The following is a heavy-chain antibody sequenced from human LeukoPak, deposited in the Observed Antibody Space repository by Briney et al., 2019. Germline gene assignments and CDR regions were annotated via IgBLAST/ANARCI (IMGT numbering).Heavy chain of an antibody. CDR2: IYYSGST. CDR3: ASGGDYAGYGFDP. V-gene: IGHV4-30-4*01. D-gene: IGHD4-17*01. Sequence: PSETLSLTCTVSGGSISSGDYYWSWIRQPPGKGLEWIGYIYYSGSTYYNPSLKSRVTISVDTSKNQFSLKLSSVTAADTAVYYCASGGDYAGYGFDPWGQGTLVTVSS. CDR1: GGSISSGDYY. J-gene: IGHJ5*02.